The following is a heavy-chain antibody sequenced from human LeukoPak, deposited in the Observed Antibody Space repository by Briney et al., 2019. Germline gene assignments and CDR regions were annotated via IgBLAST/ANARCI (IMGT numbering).Heavy chain of an antibody. CDR3: ASDSFYDSGGYFYY. J-gene: IGHJ4*02. CDR1: GGSISSYY. CDR2: IYYSGST. Sequence: SETLSLTCTVSGGSISSYYWSWIRQPPGKGLEWIGYIYYSGSTNYNPPLKSRVTISVDTSKNQFSLKLSSVTAADTAVYYCASDSFYDSGGYFYYWGQGTLVTVSS. D-gene: IGHD3-22*01. V-gene: IGHV4-59*01.